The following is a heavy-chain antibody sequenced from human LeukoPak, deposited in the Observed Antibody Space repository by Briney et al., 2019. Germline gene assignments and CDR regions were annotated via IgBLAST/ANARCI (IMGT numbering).Heavy chain of an antibody. Sequence: PGGSLRLSCAASGFIFTAYGMHWVRQAPGKGLEWVSSINNSSSYIYYADSVKGRFTISRDNAKNSLYLQMNSLRAEDTAVYYCARAPYCSSTSCYSDYWGQGTLVTVSS. CDR3: ARAPYCSSTSCYSDY. J-gene: IGHJ4*02. CDR1: GFIFTAYG. CDR2: INNSSSYI. D-gene: IGHD2-2*02. V-gene: IGHV3-21*01.